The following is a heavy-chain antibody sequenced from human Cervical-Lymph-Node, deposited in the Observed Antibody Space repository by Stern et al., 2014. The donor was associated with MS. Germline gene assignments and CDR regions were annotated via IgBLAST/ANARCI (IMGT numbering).Heavy chain of an antibody. CDR2: ISNDGSSR. CDR3: ASRYDYGDYIY. CDR1: GFIFNYYA. D-gene: IGHD4-17*01. J-gene: IGHJ4*02. Sequence: QVQLVESGGGVVQPGRSLRLSCAASGFIFNYYAIYWVRQAPGKGLQWVAVISNDGSSRDYADSVKGRFTISRDNSKNTLFLQMNSLRVEDTGVYYCASRYDYGDYIYWGQGTLVTVSS. V-gene: IGHV3-30*16.